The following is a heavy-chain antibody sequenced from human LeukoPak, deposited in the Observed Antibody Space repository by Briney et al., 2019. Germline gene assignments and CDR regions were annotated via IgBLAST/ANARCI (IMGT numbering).Heavy chain of an antibody. V-gene: IGHV1-69*13. CDR1: GGTFSSYA. J-gene: IGHJ2*01. CDR2: IIPIFGTA. Sequence: GASVKVSCKASGGTFSSYAISWVRQAPGQGLEWMGGIIPIFGTANYAQKFQGRVTITADESTSTAYMELSSLRAEDTAIYYCAKGLGGSYWYFDLWGRGTLVTASS. CDR3: AKGLGGSYWYFDL. D-gene: IGHD1-26*01.